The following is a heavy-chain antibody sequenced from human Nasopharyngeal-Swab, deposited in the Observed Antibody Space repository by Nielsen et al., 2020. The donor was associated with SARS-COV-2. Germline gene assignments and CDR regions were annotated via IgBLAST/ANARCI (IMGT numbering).Heavy chain of an antibody. D-gene: IGHD3-10*01. CDR2: IIPIFGTA. J-gene: IGHJ6*03. CDR1: GGTFSSYA. CDR3: ARVGWYYYGSGSYYNHYYYYYMDV. V-gene: IGHV1-69*13. Sequence: SVQVSCKASGGTFSSYAISWVRQAPGQGLEWMGGIIPIFGTANYAQKFQGRVTITADESTSTAYMELSSLRSEDTAVYYCARVGWYYYGSGSYYNHYYYYYMDVWGKGTTVTVSS.